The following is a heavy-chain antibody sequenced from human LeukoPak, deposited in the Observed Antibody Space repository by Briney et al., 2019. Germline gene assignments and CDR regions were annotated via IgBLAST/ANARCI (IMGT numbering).Heavy chain of an antibody. Sequence: SETLSLTCTVSGGSISSYYWSWIRQPPGKELEWIGYIFYSGSTNYNPSLKSRVTISVDTSKNQFSLRLSSVTAADTAVYYCARHQSKRRVAPFDYWGQGTLVTVSS. J-gene: IGHJ4*02. CDR1: GGSISSYY. CDR2: IFYSGST. CDR3: ARHQSKRRVAPFDY. D-gene: IGHD1-1*01. V-gene: IGHV4-59*08.